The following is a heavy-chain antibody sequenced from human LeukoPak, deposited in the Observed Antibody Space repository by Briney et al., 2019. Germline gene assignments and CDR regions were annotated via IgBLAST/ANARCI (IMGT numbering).Heavy chain of an antibody. CDR2: IYYSGST. V-gene: IGHV4-59*01. CDR3: ARGGSGWDPTTYYFDY. CDR1: GGSLSSCY. Sequence: PSETLSLTCTVSGGSLSSCYWNWIRQPPGKGLEWIGYIYYSGSTNYNPSLKSRVTISVDTSKNQFSLKLSSVTAADTAVYYCARGGSGWDPTTYYFDYWGQGTLVTVSS. J-gene: IGHJ4*02. D-gene: IGHD6-19*01.